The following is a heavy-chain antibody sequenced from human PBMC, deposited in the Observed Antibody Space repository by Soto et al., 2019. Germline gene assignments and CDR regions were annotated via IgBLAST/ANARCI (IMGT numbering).Heavy chain of an antibody. Sequence: SETLSLTCTVSGVSIRSYFWSWIRQPPGKGLEWIGYTYYTADTKYSPSLESRATISADPSKKQFSLRLSPVSAADTALYFCAGPKNRGESFDYWGQGALVTVSS. D-gene: IGHD3-10*01. V-gene: IGHV4-59*01. CDR3: AGPKNRGESFDY. CDR2: TYYTADT. CDR1: GVSIRSYF. J-gene: IGHJ4*02.